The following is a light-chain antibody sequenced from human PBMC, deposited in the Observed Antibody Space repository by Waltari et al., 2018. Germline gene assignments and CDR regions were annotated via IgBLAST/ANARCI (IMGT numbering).Light chain of an antibody. J-gene: IGKJ3*01. Sequence: AIRMTQSPSSLSASTGDRVTITCRASPGISSYLAWYQQKPGKAPKLLIYAASTLQSGVPSRFSGSGSGTDFTLTISCLQSEDFATYYCQQYYSYPRTFGPGTKVDIK. V-gene: IGKV1-8*01. CDR3: QQYYSYPRT. CDR2: AAS. CDR1: PGISSY.